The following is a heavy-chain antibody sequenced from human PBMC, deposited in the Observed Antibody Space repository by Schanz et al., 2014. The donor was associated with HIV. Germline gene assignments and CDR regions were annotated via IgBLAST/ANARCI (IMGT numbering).Heavy chain of an antibody. CDR3: AKVPFWGGYFDY. V-gene: IGHV3-9*01. CDR1: GFTFDDYA. D-gene: IGHD3-3*01. CDR2: ISWNSGSI. J-gene: IGHJ4*02. Sequence: EVQLLESGGGLEQPGGSLRLSCAASGFTFDDYAMHWVRQVPGKGLEWVSGISWNSGSIEYADSVKGRFTISRDDVKNSLYLQMNSLRPEDTALYYCAKVPFWGGYFDYWGQGTLVTVSS.